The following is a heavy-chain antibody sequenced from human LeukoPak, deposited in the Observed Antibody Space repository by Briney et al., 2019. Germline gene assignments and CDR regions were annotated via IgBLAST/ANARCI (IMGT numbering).Heavy chain of an antibody. Sequence: ASVKVSCKASGYTFTGYYMHWVRQAPGQGLEWMGWVNPNSGGTNYAQKFQGRVTMTRDTSISTAYMELSRLRSDDTAVYYCAREGTYCYDSSGYYPEGGYYYYMDVWGKGTTVTVSS. V-gene: IGHV1-2*02. CDR3: AREGTYCYDSSGYYPEGGYYYYMDV. CDR2: VNPNSGGT. D-gene: IGHD3-22*01. CDR1: GYTFTGYY. J-gene: IGHJ6*03.